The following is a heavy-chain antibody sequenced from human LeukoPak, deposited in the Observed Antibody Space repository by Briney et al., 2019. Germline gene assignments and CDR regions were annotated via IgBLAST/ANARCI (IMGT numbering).Heavy chain of an antibody. CDR1: GYTFTSYG. D-gene: IGHD6-13*01. J-gene: IGHJ4*02. V-gene: IGHV1-8*01. CDR2: MNPNSGNT. CDR3: VRDSPRIAAAGAY. Sequence: GASVKVSCKASGYTFTSYGINWVRQATGQGLEWMGWMNPNSGNTGYAQKFQGRVTMTRNTSISTAYMELSSPRSEDTAVYYCVRDSPRIAAAGAYWGQGTLVTVSS.